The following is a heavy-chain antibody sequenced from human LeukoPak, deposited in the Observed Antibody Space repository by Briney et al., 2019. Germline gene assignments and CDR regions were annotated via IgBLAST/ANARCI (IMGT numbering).Heavy chain of an antibody. D-gene: IGHD2-2*01. Sequence: ASVKVSCKASGYTFTGYYMHWVRQAPGQGLEWMGWINPNSGGTNYAQKFQGRVTMTTDTSTSTAYMELRSLRSDDTAVYYCARLPAYCSSTSCYLIDPWGQGTLVTVSS. CDR3: ARLPAYCSSTSCYLIDP. CDR2: INPNSGGT. CDR1: GYTFTGYY. J-gene: IGHJ5*02. V-gene: IGHV1-2*02.